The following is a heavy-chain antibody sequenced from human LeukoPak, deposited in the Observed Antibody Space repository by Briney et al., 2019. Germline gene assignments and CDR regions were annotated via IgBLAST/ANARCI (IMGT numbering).Heavy chain of an antibody. J-gene: IGHJ6*02. V-gene: IGHV1-3*01. Sequence: GGSLRLSCAASGFTFSNYGMHWVRQAPGQRLEWMGWINAGNGNTKYSQKFQGRVTITRDTSASTAYMELSSLRSEDTAVYYCAARSPLRYYYYGIDVWGQGTTVTVSS. CDR1: GFTFSNYG. D-gene: IGHD1-14*01. CDR3: AARSPLRYYYYGIDV. CDR2: INAGNGNT.